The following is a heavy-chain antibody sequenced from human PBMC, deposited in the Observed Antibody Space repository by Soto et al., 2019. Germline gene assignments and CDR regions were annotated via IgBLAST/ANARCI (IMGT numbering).Heavy chain of an antibody. CDR3: VRGTHDWYGIDY. Sequence: EVQLVESGGGLVQPGGSLRLSCAASGFTFSNYWMHWVRLPPGEGLLWVSRINIGGSAANYAGSVEGRFTVSRDDAKNTLYLQMNSLRDDDTAVYYCVRGTHDWYGIDYWGQGAPVTVSS. CDR2: INIGGSAA. CDR1: GFTFSNYW. V-gene: IGHV3-74*01. J-gene: IGHJ4*02. D-gene: IGHD3-9*01.